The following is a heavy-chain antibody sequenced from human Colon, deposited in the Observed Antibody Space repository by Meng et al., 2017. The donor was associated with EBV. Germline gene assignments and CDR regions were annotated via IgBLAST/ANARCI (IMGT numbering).Heavy chain of an antibody. CDR2: IYYTGST. CDR1: GGSINRGDYH. CDR3: ARNYYFDY. Sequence: HVLLLVAGPGLLNPSHTLPLTCTVAGGSINRGDYHGSWIRHPPGKGLEWIGYIYYTGSTYYNPSLKSRVTISMDTSKNQFSLRLSSVTAADTAVYYCARNYYFDYWGQGTLVTVSS. V-gene: IGHV4-30-4*01. J-gene: IGHJ4*02.